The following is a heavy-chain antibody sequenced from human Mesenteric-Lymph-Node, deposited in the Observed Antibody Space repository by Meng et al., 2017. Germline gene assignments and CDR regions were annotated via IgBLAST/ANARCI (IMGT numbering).Heavy chain of an antibody. CDR1: GFTFSNAW. V-gene: IGHV3-15*05. CDR3: AREWDYGSGINYYYGMDV. J-gene: IGHJ6*02. CDR2: IKSKTDGGTT. D-gene: IGHD3-10*01. Sequence: GGSLRLSCAASGFTFSNAWMSWVRQAPGKGLEWVGRIKSKTDGGTTDYAAPVKGRFTISRDDSKNTLYLQMNSLRAEDTAVYYCAREWDYGSGINYYYGMDVWGQGTTVTVSS.